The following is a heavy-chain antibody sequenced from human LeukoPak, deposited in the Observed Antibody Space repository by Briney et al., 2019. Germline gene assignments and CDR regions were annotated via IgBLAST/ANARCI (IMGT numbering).Heavy chain of an antibody. CDR1: GLTFSGAA. CDR3: ARNRAALFDY. Sequence: GGSLRLSCAASGLTFSGAAMHWVRQASGKGLEWVGRIRSKANNYATTYGESVNGRFTISRDDSKNTAYLQMNSLKSEDTAVYYCARNRAALFDYWAREPWSPSPQ. J-gene: IGHJ4*02. D-gene: IGHD6-13*01. V-gene: IGHV3-73*01. CDR2: IRSKANNYAT.